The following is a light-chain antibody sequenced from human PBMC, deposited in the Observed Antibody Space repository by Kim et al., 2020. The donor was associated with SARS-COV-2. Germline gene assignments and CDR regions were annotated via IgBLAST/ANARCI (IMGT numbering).Light chain of an antibody. J-gene: IGLJ3*02. CDR2: EDS. Sequence: QSALTQPASVSGSPGQSITISCTGTSSDVGSYNLVSWYLQHPGKVPKLMIYEDSKRPSGVSNRFSGSKSGNTASLTISGLQAEDEADYYCCSYAGSSTWVFGGGTQLTVL. CDR3: CSYAGSSTWV. CDR1: SSDVGSYNL. V-gene: IGLV2-23*01.